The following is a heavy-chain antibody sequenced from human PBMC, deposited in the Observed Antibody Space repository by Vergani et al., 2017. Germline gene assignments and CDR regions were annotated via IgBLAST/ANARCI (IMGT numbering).Heavy chain of an antibody. CDR2: IIPIFGTA. V-gene: IGHV1-69*18. D-gene: IGHD5-12*01. Sequence: QVQLVQSGAEVKKPGSSVKVSCKASGGTFSSYAISWVRQAPGQGLEWMGRIIPIFGTANYAQKFQGRVTITADESTSTAYMELSSLRSVDTAVYYCARAEIVYSGYDYSTSQYYFDYWGQGTLVTVSS. J-gene: IGHJ4*02. CDR1: GGTFSSYA. CDR3: ARAEIVYSGYDYSTSQYYFDY.